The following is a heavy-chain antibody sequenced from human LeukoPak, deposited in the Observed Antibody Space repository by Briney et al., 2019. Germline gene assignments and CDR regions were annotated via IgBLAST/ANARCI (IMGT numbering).Heavy chain of an antibody. V-gene: IGHV3-33*01. CDR3: ARAPQYFSDSSASDY. J-gene: IGHJ4*02. CDR2: IWYDGVNK. CDR1: GFMFSNYG. D-gene: IGHD3-22*01. Sequence: GGSLRLSCATSGFMFSNYGMHWVRQAPGKGLEWVAVIWYDGVNKYYADSVKGRFTVSRDVSKDTAYLQMNSLRAEDTAVYYCARAPQYFSDSSASDYWGQGTLVIVSS.